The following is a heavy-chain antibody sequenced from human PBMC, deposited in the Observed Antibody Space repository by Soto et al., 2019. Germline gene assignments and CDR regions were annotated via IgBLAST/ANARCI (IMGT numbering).Heavy chain of an antibody. CDR3: ARVGGQLVPGFDY. CDR1: GFTFSSYS. J-gene: IGHJ4*02. Sequence: EVQLVESGGGLVKPGESLRLSCAASGFTFSSYSMNWVRQAPGKGLEWVSSISSSSSYIYYADSVKGRFTISRDNAKNSLYLQMNSLRAEDTAVYYCARVGGQLVPGFDYWGQGTLVTVSS. CDR2: ISSSSSYI. V-gene: IGHV3-21*01. D-gene: IGHD6-6*01.